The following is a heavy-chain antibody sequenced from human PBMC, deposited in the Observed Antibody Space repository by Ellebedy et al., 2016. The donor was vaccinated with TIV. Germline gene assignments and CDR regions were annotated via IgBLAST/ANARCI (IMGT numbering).Heavy chain of an antibody. V-gene: IGHV1-2*04. Sequence: ASVKVSCKASGYTFTSYGISWVRQAPGQGLEWMGWINPNSGDTNYTQKFQGWVTMTRDTSISTVYMELSRLRSDDTAVYYCATSNRYYYDSSGPDAFDIWGQGTMVTVSS. J-gene: IGHJ3*02. CDR2: INPNSGDT. CDR1: GYTFTSYG. D-gene: IGHD3-22*01. CDR3: ATSNRYYYDSSGPDAFDI.